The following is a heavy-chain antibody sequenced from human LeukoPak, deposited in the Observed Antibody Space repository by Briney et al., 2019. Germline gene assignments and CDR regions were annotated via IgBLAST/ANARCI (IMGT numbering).Heavy chain of an antibody. V-gene: IGHV3-11*01. Sequence: GGSLRLSCAASGFTFSSYWMSWIRQAPGKGLEWVSYISSSGSTIYYADSVKGRFTISRDNAKNSLYLQMNSLRAEDAAVYYCARTYSSSWDPNWFDPWGQGTLVTVSS. D-gene: IGHD6-13*01. CDR2: ISSSGSTI. CDR3: ARTYSSSWDPNWFDP. CDR1: GFTFSSYW. J-gene: IGHJ5*02.